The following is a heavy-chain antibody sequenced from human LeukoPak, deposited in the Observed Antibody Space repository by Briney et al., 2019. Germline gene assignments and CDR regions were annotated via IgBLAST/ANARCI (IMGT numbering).Heavy chain of an antibody. J-gene: IGHJ4*02. CDR1: GFSLSTSGVR. CDR2: IDWDDDK. Sequence: SGPTLVKPTQTLTPTCTFSGFSLSTSGVRVSWIRQPPGKALEWLARIDWDDDKYYSTSLKTRLTISKDTSKNQVVLVMTNMDPVDTATYYCARTQDCSSPSCYPYYFDFWGQGSLVTVSS. CDR3: ARTQDCSSPSCYPYYFDF. V-gene: IGHV2-70*04. D-gene: IGHD2-2*01.